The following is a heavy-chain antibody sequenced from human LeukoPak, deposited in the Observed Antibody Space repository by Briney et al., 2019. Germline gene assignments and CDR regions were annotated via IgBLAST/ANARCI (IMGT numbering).Heavy chain of an antibody. CDR1: GYTFTSYY. D-gene: IGHD6-13*01. V-gene: IGHV1-46*01. CDR3: ARERQQLAYAFDI. CDR2: INPSGGST. J-gene: IGHJ3*02. Sequence: ASVKVSCKASGYTFTSYYMHWVRQAPEQGLEWMGIINPSGGSTSYAQKFQGRVTMTRDTPTSTVYMELSSLRSEDTAVYYCARERQQLAYAFDIWGQGTMVTVSS.